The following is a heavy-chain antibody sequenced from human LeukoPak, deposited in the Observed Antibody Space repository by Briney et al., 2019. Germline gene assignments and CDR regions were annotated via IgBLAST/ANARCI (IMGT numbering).Heavy chain of an antibody. CDR3: ARAPYDFLGWFDP. CDR2: IYYSGST. V-gene: IGHV4-59*01. D-gene: IGHD3-3*01. Sequence: ASETLSLTCTVSGGSISSYYWSWIRQPPGKGLEWIGYIYYSGSTNYNPSLKSRVTISVDTSKNQFSLKLSSVTAADTAVYYCARAPYDFLGWFDPWGQGTLVTVSS. J-gene: IGHJ5*02. CDR1: GGSISSYY.